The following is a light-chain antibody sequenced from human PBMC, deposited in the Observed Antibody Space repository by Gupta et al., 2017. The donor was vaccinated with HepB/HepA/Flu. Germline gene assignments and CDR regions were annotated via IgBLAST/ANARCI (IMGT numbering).Light chain of an antibody. Sequence: EIVLTQSPGTLSLSPGERATLSCRASQSIISNYLAWYQQKPGQAPRLLIYGISSRATGIPDRFSGSGSGTEFILTISRLEPEDSAVYYCQQDGSSPRSFGQGTKVEIK. J-gene: IGKJ1*01. CDR1: QSIISNY. V-gene: IGKV3-20*01. CDR2: GIS. CDR3: QQDGSSPRS.